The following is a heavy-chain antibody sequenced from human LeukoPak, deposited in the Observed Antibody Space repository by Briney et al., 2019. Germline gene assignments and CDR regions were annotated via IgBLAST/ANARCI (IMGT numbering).Heavy chain of an antibody. V-gene: IGHV3-30*04. CDR3: ASPMVRGVMEKWFDP. CDR1: GFTFISYA. J-gene: IGHJ5*02. Sequence: GGSLRLSCEASGFTFISYAMHWVRPAPGKGREGVAVISYDGSNKYYADSVKGRFTISRDNSKNTLYLQMNSLRAEDTAVYYCASPMVRGVMEKWFDPWGQGTLVTVSS. D-gene: IGHD3-10*01. CDR2: ISYDGSNK.